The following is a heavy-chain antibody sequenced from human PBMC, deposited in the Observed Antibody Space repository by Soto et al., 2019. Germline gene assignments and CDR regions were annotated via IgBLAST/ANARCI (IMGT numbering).Heavy chain of an antibody. CDR2: IYYSGST. CDR1: GGSISSYY. D-gene: IGHD3-10*01. V-gene: IGHV4-59*01. CDR3: ARDLSGTYYYGSGSYLYYYGMDV. Sequence: SETLSLTCTVSGGSISSYYWIWIRQPPGKGLEWIGYIYYSGSTNYNPSLKSRVTISVDTSKNQFSLKLSSVTAADTAVYYCARDLSGTYYYGSGSYLYYYGMDVWGQGTTVTVSS. J-gene: IGHJ6*02.